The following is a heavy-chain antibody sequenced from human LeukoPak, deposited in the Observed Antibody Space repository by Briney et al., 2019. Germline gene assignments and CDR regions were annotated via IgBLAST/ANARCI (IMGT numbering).Heavy chain of an antibody. CDR3: ARTHGSSWYLFDY. J-gene: IGHJ4*02. Sequence: GSLRLSCAASGFTFSSYAMSWVRQAPGKGLEWVAGISGSGGGTNYADSVKGRFTVSRDTSNNTLYLQMSSLRAEDTAVYYCARTHGSSWYLFDYWGQGTLVSVSS. CDR1: GFTFSSYA. CDR2: ISGSGGGT. V-gene: IGHV3-23*01. D-gene: IGHD6-13*01.